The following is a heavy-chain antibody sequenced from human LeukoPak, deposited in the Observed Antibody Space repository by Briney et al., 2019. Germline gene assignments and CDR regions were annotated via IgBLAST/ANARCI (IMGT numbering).Heavy chain of an antibody. V-gene: IGHV4-59*11. Sequence: GSLRLSCTVSGFTFSSLEMNWVRQAPGKGLGRIGYVHNCGSTNHNPSLKSRVTISVDTSKNQFSLKLSSVTAADTAVYYCARDPPHYDILTGYYKGWYFDLWGRGTLVTVSS. D-gene: IGHD3-9*01. J-gene: IGHJ2*01. CDR3: ARDPPHYDILTGYYKGWYFDL. CDR2: VHNCGST. CDR1: GFTFSSLE.